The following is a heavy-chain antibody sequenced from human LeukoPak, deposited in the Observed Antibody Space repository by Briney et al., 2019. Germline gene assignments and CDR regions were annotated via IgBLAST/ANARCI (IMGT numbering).Heavy chain of an antibody. CDR1: GFTFSTYS. D-gene: IGHD3-10*01. J-gene: IGHJ4*02. CDR3: ARDGSAWFGELSPGVYYFDY. CDR2: ISSSSSTI. V-gene: IGHV3-48*04. Sequence: GGSLRLSCAASGFTFSTYSMNWVRQAPGKGLEWVSYISSSSSTIYYADSVKGRFTISRDNAKNSLYLQMNSLRAEDTAVYYCARDGSAWFGELSPGVYYFDYWGQGTLVTVSS.